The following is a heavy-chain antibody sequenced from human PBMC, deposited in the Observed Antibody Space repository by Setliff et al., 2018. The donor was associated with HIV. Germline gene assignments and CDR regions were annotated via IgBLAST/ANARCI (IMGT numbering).Heavy chain of an antibody. J-gene: IGHJ4*02. Sequence: PSETLSLTCTVSNDSINYQYWAWIRQPPGKGLEWIGSIYYSGYTNYNPSLKSRVTISIDTSKSQFSLKLTSVSAADTAMYYCARGRRRSSTPYYFDYWGQGTLVTVSS. CDR1: NDSINYQY. CDR2: IYYSGYT. CDR3: ARGRRRSSTPYYFDY. V-gene: IGHV4-59*11.